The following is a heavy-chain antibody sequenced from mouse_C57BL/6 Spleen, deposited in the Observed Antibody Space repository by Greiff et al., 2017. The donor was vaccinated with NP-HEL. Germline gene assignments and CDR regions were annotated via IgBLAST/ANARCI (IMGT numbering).Heavy chain of an antibody. J-gene: IGHJ2*01. Sequence: VQLQQSGPELVKPGASVKISCKASGYAFSSSWMNWVKQRPGKGLEWIGRIYPGDGDTNYNGKFKGKATLTADKSSSTAYMQLSSLTSEDSAVYFCARSGLRRDFDYWGQGTTLTVSS. CDR2: IYPGDGDT. CDR3: ARSGLRRDFDY. D-gene: IGHD2-4*01. V-gene: IGHV1-82*01. CDR1: GYAFSSSW.